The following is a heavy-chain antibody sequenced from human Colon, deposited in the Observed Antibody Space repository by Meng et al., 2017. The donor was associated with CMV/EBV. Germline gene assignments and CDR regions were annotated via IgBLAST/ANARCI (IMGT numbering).Heavy chain of an antibody. V-gene: IGHV3-7*01. CDR3: ARDHRGRPHDY. D-gene: IGHD1-14*01. Sequence: GESLKISCAASGFTFSSYWMSWVRQAPGKGLEWVDNIKQDGSEKYYVDSVKGRFTISRDNAKNSLYLQMNSLRAEDTAVYYCARDHRGRPHDYWGQGTLVTVSS. J-gene: IGHJ4*02. CDR1: GFTFSSYW. CDR2: IKQDGSEK.